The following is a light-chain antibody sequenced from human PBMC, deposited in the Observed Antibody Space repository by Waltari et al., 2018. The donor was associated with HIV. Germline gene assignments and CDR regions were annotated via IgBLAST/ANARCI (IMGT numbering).Light chain of an antibody. CDR2: GAS. J-gene: IGKJ3*01. CDR3: QQYGNSPFT. Sequence: EIVLTQSPGTLSLSPGERATLSCRASQSVTNSFLAWYQQKPGLAPRLLIYGASSRATGSPDRVSGSGSGTDFTLTISRLEPEDFALYYCQQYGNSPFTFGPGTKVEMK. CDR1: QSVTNSF. V-gene: IGKV3-20*01.